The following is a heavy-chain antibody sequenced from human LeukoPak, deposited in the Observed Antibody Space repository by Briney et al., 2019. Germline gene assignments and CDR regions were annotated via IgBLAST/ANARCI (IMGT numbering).Heavy chain of an antibody. CDR1: GFTSDA. Sequence: PGGSLRLSCLASGFTSDAKHWVRQSPGQGLEWVSGISWNSGTIGYADSVKGRFTVSRDNAKNSMYLQMNGLRVEDTALYYCAKSYINYGGNAADAFDIWGQGTMVTVSS. J-gene: IGHJ3*02. CDR2: ISWNSGTI. D-gene: IGHD4-23*01. CDR3: AKSYINYGGNAADAFDI. V-gene: IGHV3-9*02.